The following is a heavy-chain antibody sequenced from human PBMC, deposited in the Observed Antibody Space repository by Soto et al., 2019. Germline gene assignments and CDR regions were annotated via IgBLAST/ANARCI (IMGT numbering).Heavy chain of an antibody. Sequence: PSETMSLTCTVSGGYISSYYWSWIRQHPGKGLEWIAYIYYSGSTEYNPSLKSRVTISVDTSKNQFSLKLSSVTAADTAVYYCARHLSTTIAPLPWDYWGQGTLVTVSS. D-gene: IGHD1-1*01. CDR3: ARHLSTTIAPLPWDY. CDR1: GGYISSYY. CDR2: IYYSGST. V-gene: IGHV4-59*08. J-gene: IGHJ4*02.